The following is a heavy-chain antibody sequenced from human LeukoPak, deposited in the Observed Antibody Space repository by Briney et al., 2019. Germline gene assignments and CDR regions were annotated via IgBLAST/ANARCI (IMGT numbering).Heavy chain of an antibody. V-gene: IGHV4-59*01. J-gene: IGHJ4*02. CDR2: IYYSGSP. CDR1: GGSISSYY. Sequence: SETLFLTCTVSGGSISSYYWSWIRQSPGKGLEWVGYIYYSGSPNYNPSLKSRVTISVDTSKNQFPLKLSSVTAADTAVYYCARGYASYYYDSSGYYPFWGQGTLVTVSS. D-gene: IGHD3-22*01. CDR3: ARGYASYYYDSSGYYPF.